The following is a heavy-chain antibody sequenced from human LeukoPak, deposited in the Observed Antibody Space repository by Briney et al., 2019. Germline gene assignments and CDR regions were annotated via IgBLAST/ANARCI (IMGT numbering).Heavy chain of an antibody. D-gene: IGHD6-6*01. CDR3: ARGRDSSSSYPGY. CDR1: GFTFSSYA. CDR2: IKQDGSEK. J-gene: IGHJ4*02. V-gene: IGHV3-7*04. Sequence: GGSLRLSCAASGFTFSSYAMHWVRQAPGKGLEWVANIKQDGSEKYYVDSVKGRFTISRDNAKNSLYLQMNSLRAEDTAVYYCARGRDSSSSYPGYWGQGTLVTVSS.